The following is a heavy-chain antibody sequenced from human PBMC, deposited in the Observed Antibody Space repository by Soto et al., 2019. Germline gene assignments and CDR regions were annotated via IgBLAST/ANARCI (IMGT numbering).Heavy chain of an antibody. J-gene: IGHJ4*02. CDR3: ARGWGYDSNDYYYAY. CDR1: GGTFSRHA. D-gene: IGHD3-22*01. CDR2: IIPIFGTA. Sequence: QVQLVQSGAEVRKPGSSVKVSCKASGGTFSRHAISWVRQAPGQGLEWMGGIIPIFGTANHAQKFQGRVTIIADESTNRVYMELSSLRSEDKAMYYCARGWGYDSNDYYYAYWGQGTLVIVSS. V-gene: IGHV1-69*01.